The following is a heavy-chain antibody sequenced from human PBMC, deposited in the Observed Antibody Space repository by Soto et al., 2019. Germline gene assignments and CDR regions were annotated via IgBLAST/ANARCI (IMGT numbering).Heavy chain of an antibody. D-gene: IGHD4-17*01. CDR3: VSQRTTVLTQAYFDY. J-gene: IGHJ4*02. CDR1: GGSVTNSSYY. CDR2: VYYRGRS. Sequence: SETLSLTCTVSGGSVTNSSYYWGWIRQSPGKGLEWIGSVYYRGRSYSKSSVKSRVTISVDTSKNRFSLSLNSVTASDTAVYFCVSQRTTVLTQAYFDYWGPGALVTVS. V-gene: IGHV4-39*01.